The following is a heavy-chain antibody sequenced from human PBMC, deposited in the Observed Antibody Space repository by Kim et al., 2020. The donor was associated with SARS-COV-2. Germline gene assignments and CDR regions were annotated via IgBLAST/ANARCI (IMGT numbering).Heavy chain of an antibody. CDR3: AREGGILTGPRYYGIDV. CDR1: GFSFSDYY. V-gene: IGHV3-11*01. Sequence: AGSLRLSCAASGFSFSDYYMSWIRQAPGKGLEWVSYISSSGSIIYYADTVKGRVTISRDNAKNSLYLQMNSLRAAATAVYYCAREGGILTGPRYYGIDVWGQRNTGTGSS. D-gene: IGHD3-9*01. J-gene: IGHJ6*02. CDR2: ISSSGSII.